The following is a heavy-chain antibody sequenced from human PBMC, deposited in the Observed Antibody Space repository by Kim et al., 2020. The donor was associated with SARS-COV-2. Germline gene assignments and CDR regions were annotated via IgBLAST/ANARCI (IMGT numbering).Heavy chain of an antibody. CDR3: AKTRWDCRGPTCYSSFDY. V-gene: IGHV7-4-1*02. CDR2: INTNTGNP. CDR1: GYTFATYA. D-gene: IGHD2-15*01. Sequence: ASVKVSCKTSGYTFATYAIHWVRQAPGQGLEWMGWINTNTGNPTYAQGFTGLFVFSLDTSVSTTYLQITSLKTEDTAVYYCAKTRWDCRGPTCYSSFDYWCQGTMVTVSS. J-gene: IGHJ4*02.